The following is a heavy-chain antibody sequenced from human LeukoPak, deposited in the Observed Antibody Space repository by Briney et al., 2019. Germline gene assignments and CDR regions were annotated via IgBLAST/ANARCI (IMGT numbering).Heavy chain of an antibody. CDR2: IIPIFGTA. J-gene: IGHJ4*02. CDR1: GGTFSSYA. Sequence: ASVTVSCKASGGTFSSYAISWVRQAPGQGLEWMGGIIPIFGTANYAQKFQGRVTITADESTSTAYMELSSLRSEDTAVYYCARAPYYDILTGYYKAPDYWGQGTLVTVSS. V-gene: IGHV1-69*13. D-gene: IGHD3-9*01. CDR3: ARAPYYDILTGYYKAPDY.